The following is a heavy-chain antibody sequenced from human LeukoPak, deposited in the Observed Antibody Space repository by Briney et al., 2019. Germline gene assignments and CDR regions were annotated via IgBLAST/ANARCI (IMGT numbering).Heavy chain of an antibody. J-gene: IGHJ4*02. CDR1: GFTFSSYA. V-gene: IGHV3-23*01. CDR3: AKDREQFYDFWSGYSPYYFDY. Sequence: GGSLRLSCAASGFTFSSYAMSWVRQAPGKGLEWVSAISGSGGSTYYADSVKGRFTISRDNSKNTLYLQMNSLRAEDTAVYYCAKDREQFYDFWSGYSPYYFDYWGQGTLVTVSS. D-gene: IGHD3-3*01. CDR2: ISGSGGST.